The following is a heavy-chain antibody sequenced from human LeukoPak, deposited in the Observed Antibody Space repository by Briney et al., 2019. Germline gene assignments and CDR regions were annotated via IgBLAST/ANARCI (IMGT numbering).Heavy chain of an antibody. CDR2: IKSKTDGGTT. Sequence: PGGSLRLSCAASGFTFRNAWMSWVRQAPGKGLEWVGRIKSKTDGGTTDYAAPVKGRFTISRDDSKNTLYLQMNSLKTEDTAVYYCTTDRGWYYFDYWGQGTLVTVSS. V-gene: IGHV3-15*01. CDR1: GFTFRNAW. D-gene: IGHD6-19*01. CDR3: TTDRGWYYFDY. J-gene: IGHJ4*02.